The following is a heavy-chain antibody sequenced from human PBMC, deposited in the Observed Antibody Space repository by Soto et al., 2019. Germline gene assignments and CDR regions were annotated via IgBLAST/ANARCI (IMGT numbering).Heavy chain of an antibody. CDR3: ARDRRVAVAGRVDYYYYYGMDV. D-gene: IGHD6-19*01. J-gene: IGHJ6*02. Sequence: PGGSLRLSCAASGFTFSNYAVTWVRQAPGKGLEWVSTISGSGGSTYYADSVKGRFTISRDNSKNTLYLQMNSLRAEDTAVYYCARDRRVAVAGRVDYYYYYGMDVWGQGTTVTVSS. V-gene: IGHV3-23*01. CDR2: ISGSGGST. CDR1: GFTFSNYA.